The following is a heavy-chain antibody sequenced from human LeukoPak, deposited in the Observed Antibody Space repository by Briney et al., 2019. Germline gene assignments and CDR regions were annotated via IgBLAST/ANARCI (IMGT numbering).Heavy chain of an antibody. Sequence: ASVKVSCKASGYTFTSYGISWVRQAPGQGLEWMGWISAYNGNTNYAQKLQGRVTMTTDTSTSTAYMELRSLRSDDTAVYYCARESSSGLYEFITDNWFDPWGQGTLVTVSS. CDR2: ISAYNGNT. CDR1: GYTFTSYG. V-gene: IGHV1-18*01. J-gene: IGHJ5*02. D-gene: IGHD6-19*01. CDR3: ARESSSGLYEFITDNWFDP.